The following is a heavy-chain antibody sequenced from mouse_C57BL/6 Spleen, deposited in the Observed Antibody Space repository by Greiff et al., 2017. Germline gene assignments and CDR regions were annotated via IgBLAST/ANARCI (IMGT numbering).Heavy chain of an antibody. D-gene: IGHD2-4*01. CDR1: GYTFTSYT. CDR3: ARSDYDPAYFGY. V-gene: IGHV1-4*01. CDR2: INPSSGYT. Sequence: VQLQQSGAELARPGASVKMSCKASGYTFTSYTMHWVKQRPGQGLEWIGYINPSSGYTKYNQKFKDKATLTADKSSSTAYMQLSSLTSEDAAVYYCARSDYDPAYFGYRGQGTTLTVAS. J-gene: IGHJ2*01.